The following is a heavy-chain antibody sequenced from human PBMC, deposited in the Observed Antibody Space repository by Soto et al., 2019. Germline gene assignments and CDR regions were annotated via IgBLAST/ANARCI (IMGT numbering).Heavy chain of an antibody. Sequence: QVQLRESGPGLVKPSQTLSLTCSVSGESISSGGYYWSWIRHHPGKGLEWIGYIYDSESAYYNPSLKSRVTISMDTSKNHFAMRLSSVTAADTAVYYCARASSSSSAADYWGQGTLATVSS. CDR2: IYDSESA. D-gene: IGHD6-6*01. J-gene: IGHJ4*02. V-gene: IGHV4-31*03. CDR1: GESISSGGYY. CDR3: ARASSSSSAADY.